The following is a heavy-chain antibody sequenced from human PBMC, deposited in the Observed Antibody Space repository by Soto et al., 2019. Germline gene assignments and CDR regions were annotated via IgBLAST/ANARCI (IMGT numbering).Heavy chain of an antibody. D-gene: IGHD6-6*01. CDR2: INPNSGGT. Sequence: ASVKVSCKASGDTFTGYDMPWVRQAPGQGLEWMGWINPNSGGTNYAQKFQGWVTMTRDTSISTAYMELSRLRSDDTAVYYCARAVVEYSSSSPSGMDVWGQGTTVTVSS. CDR3: ARAVVEYSSSSPSGMDV. J-gene: IGHJ6*02. CDR1: GDTFTGYD. V-gene: IGHV1-2*04.